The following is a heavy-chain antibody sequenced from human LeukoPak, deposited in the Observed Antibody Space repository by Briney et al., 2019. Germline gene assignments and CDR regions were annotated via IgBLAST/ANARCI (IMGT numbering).Heavy chain of an antibody. V-gene: IGHV4-59*01. J-gene: IGHJ6*03. Sequence: SLXXTXXXGSIXXXYWXXXRXXXXXXXXXIGXXXYSGSTNYNPSLKSRVTISVDTSKNQFSLKLSSVTAADTAVYYCARVSWVPAAIRFDYYYYMDVWGKGTTVTVSS. CDR1: XGSIXXXY. CDR2: XXYSGST. CDR3: ARVSWVPAAIRFDYYYYMDV. D-gene: IGHD2-2*02.